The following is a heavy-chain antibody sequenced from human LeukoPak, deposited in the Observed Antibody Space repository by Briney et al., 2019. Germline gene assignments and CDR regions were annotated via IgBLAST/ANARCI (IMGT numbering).Heavy chain of an antibody. D-gene: IGHD3-3*01. Sequence: GASVNVSCTASGGTFSIYAISWVRQAPGQGLEWMGGIIPIFGTANYAQKFQGRVTITADESTSTAYMELSSLRSEDTAVYYCARAGGNTIFGVVIDPWWSWFDPWGQGTLVTVSS. CDR3: ARAGGNTIFGVVIDPWWSWFDP. CDR1: GGTFSIYA. V-gene: IGHV1-69*13. J-gene: IGHJ5*02. CDR2: IIPIFGTA.